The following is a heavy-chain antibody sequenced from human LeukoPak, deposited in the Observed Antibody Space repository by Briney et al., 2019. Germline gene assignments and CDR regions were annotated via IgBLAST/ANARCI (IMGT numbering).Heavy chain of an antibody. CDR2: INPNSGGT. Sequence: ASVKVSCKASGYSFTGYYIHWVRQAPGQGLEWMGWINPNSGGTNYAQKFQGRVTMTRDTSISTAYMELSRLRSDDTAVYYCARDPYYYDSSGFDADYWGQGTLVTVSS. D-gene: IGHD3-22*01. V-gene: IGHV1-2*02. J-gene: IGHJ4*02. CDR1: GYSFTGYY. CDR3: ARDPYYYDSSGFDADY.